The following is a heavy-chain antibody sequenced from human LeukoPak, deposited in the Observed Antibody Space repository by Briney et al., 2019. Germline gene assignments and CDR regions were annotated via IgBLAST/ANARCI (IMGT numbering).Heavy chain of an antibody. CDR3: ARGGSLSAYDS. Sequence: GGSLRLSCAASGFTFTNYAMHWVRQAPGKGLEYVSAMSSDGGTTYYANSVKGRFTMSRDTSKNTLYLQMGSLRAEDRAVYYCARGGSLSAYDSWGQATLVTVSS. V-gene: IGHV3-64*01. CDR2: MSSDGGTT. D-gene: IGHD2/OR15-2a*01. J-gene: IGHJ4*02. CDR1: GFTFTNYA.